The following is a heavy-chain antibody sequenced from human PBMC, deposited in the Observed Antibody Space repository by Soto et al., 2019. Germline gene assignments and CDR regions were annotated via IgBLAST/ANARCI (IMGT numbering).Heavy chain of an antibody. Sequence: QVQLVESGGGLVRPGGSLRLSCAASGFTFRDHDMSWIRQAPGKGPEWVSCISSSGTATYYADSVKGRFTNSRDNAKNSLYVEMNSLRVEDTAVYYCARKGPRAARPNHWGQGTLVTVSS. CDR1: GFTFRDHD. V-gene: IGHV3-11*01. D-gene: IGHD6-6*01. CDR3: ARKGPRAARPNH. CDR2: ISSSGTAT. J-gene: IGHJ5*02.